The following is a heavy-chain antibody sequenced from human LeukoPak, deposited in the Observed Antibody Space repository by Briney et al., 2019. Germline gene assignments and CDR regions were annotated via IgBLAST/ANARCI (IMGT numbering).Heavy chain of an antibody. CDR1: GYTFTSYY. J-gene: IGHJ4*02. D-gene: IGHD2-15*01. CDR3: AREGNQNIVVVVAATGGFDY. Sequence: GASVKVSCKASGYTFTSYYMHWVRQAPGQGLEWMGIINPSGGSTSYAQKFQGRVTMTRDTSTSTVYMELSSLRSEDTAVCYCAREGNQNIVVVVAATGGFDYWGQGTLVTVSS. V-gene: IGHV1-46*01. CDR2: INPSGGST.